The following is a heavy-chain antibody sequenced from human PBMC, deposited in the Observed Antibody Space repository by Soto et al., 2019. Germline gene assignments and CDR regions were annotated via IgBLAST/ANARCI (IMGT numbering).Heavy chain of an antibody. CDR2: ISGSGGST. Sequence: GGSLRLSCAASGFTFSSYAMSWVRQAPGKGLEWVSAISGSGGSTYYADSVKGRFTISRDNSKNTLYLQMNSLRAEDTAVYYCAKDSPYYDSSGYLSDAFDIWGQGTMVT. D-gene: IGHD3-22*01. J-gene: IGHJ3*02. CDR1: GFTFSSYA. V-gene: IGHV3-23*01. CDR3: AKDSPYYDSSGYLSDAFDI.